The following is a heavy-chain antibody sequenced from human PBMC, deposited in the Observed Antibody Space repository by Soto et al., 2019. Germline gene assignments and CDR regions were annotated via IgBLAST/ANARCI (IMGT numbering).Heavy chain of an antibody. J-gene: IGHJ4*02. CDR2: ISSDGTSS. CDR3: AKDASGYDMAFDY. V-gene: IGHV3-43*01. D-gene: IGHD5-12*01. Sequence: GGSLRLSCVASGFTFDDYTMHWVRQAPGKGLEWVSLISSDGTSSYYADSLKGRFTISRDNSKNSLFLQMNNLRTEDTALYYCAKDASGYDMAFDYWGQGALVTAPQ. CDR1: GFTFDDYT.